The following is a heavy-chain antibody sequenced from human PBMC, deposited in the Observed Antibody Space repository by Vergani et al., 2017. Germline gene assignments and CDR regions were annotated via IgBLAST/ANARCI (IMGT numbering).Heavy chain of an antibody. CDR1: GFSLSNARMG. J-gene: IGHJ6*02. Sequence: QVTLKESGPVLVKPTETLTLTCTVSGFSLSNARMGVSWIRQPPGKALEWLAHIFSNDKKSYSTSLKSRLTISKDTSKSQVVLTMTNMDPVDTATYYCARIHGTWADFWSGPTYYYYYGMDVWGQGTTVTVSS. CDR3: ARIHGTWADFWSGPTYYYYYGMDV. CDR2: IFSNDKK. V-gene: IGHV2-26*01. D-gene: IGHD3-3*01.